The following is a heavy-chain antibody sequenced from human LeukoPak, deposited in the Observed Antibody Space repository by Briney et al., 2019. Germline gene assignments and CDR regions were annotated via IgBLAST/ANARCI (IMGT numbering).Heavy chain of an antibody. J-gene: IGHJ4*02. CDR3: ARQGASSGSYHDY. D-gene: IGHD3-10*01. Sequence: GESLKISCKGSGYSFTSSWIGWVRQMPGKGLEWMGIIYPGDSDTRYSPSFQGQVTISADKSISTAYLQWSSLKASDTAMYYCARQGASSGSYHDYWGQGTLVTVSS. CDR1: GYSFTSSW. CDR2: IYPGDSDT. V-gene: IGHV5-51*01.